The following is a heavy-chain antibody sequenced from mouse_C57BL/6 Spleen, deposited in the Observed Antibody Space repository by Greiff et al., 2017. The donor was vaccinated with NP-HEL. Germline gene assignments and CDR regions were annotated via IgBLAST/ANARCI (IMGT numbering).Heavy chain of an antibody. CDR2: ISSGSSTI. J-gene: IGHJ2*01. Sequence: EVMLVESGGGLVKPGGSLKLSCAASGFTFSDYGMHWVRQAPEKGLEWVAYISSGSSTIYYADTVKGRFTISRDNAKNTLFLQMTSLRSEDTAMYYCARRKRGLDSNYGWYFDYWGQGTTLTVSS. CDR1: GFTFSDYG. V-gene: IGHV5-17*01. CDR3: ARRKRGLDSNYGWYFDY. D-gene: IGHD2-5*01.